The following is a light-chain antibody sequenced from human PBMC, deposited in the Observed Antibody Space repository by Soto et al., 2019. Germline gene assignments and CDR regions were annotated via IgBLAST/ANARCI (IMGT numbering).Light chain of an antibody. CDR1: SSDVGGYKY. V-gene: IGLV2-8*01. CDR2: EVT. Sequence: QSALTQPLSASGSPGQSVTISCTGTSSDVGGYKYVSWYQQHPGKAPKLMIYEVTKRPSGVPDRFSGSKSGNTASLTVSGLQAEDEADYYCSSYAGSNNWVFGGGTQLTVL. CDR3: SSYAGSNNWV. J-gene: IGLJ3*02.